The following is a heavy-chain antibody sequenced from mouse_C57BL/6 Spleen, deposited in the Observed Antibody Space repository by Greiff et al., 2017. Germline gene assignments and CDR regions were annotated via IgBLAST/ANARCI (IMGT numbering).Heavy chain of an antibody. D-gene: IGHD1-1*01. Sequence: QVQLQQSGAELVKPGASVKISCKASGYAFSSYWMNWVKQRPGKGLEWIGQIYPGDGDTNYNGKFKGKATLTADKSSSTAYMQLSSLTSEDSAVYFCANGTTVARYYFDYWGQGTTLTVSS. J-gene: IGHJ2*01. CDR2: IYPGDGDT. CDR3: ANGTTVARYYFDY. CDR1: GYAFSSYW. V-gene: IGHV1-80*01.